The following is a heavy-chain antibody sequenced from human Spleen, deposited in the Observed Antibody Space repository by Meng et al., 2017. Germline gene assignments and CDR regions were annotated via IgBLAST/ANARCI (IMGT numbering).Heavy chain of an antibody. Sequence: ASVKVSCKASGYTFTSSDINWVRQATGQGLEWMGWMNPNSGNTGYAQKFQGRVTMTRDTSISTAYMELSSLRSEDTAVYYCARGRGTGYSSSWYGVDVWGQGTLVTVSS. D-gene: IGHD6-13*01. CDR3: ARGRGTGYSSSWYGVDV. CDR2: MNPNSGNT. J-gene: IGHJ4*02. CDR1: GYTFTSSD. V-gene: IGHV1-8*01.